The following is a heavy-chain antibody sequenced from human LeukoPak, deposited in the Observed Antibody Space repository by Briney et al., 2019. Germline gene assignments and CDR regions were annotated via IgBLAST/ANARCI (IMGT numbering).Heavy chain of an antibody. J-gene: IGHJ5*02. CDR3: ARGAHWPDNWFDP. Sequence: GASVKVSCKASGYTFTGYYMHWVRQAPGQGLEWMGWINPNSGGTNYAQKFQGRVTMTRDTSISTAYMELSRLRFDDTAVYYCARGAHWPDNWFDPWGQGTLVTVSS. CDR2: INPNSGGT. D-gene: IGHD1-1*01. CDR1: GYTFTGYY. V-gene: IGHV1-2*02.